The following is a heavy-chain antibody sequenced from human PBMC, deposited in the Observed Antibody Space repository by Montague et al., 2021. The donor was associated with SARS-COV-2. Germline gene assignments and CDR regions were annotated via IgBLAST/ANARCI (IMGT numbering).Heavy chain of an antibody. D-gene: IGHD3-3*01. CDR1: GGSISSYY. Sequence: SETLSLTCTVSGGSISSYYWSWIRQPPGKGLEWIGYIYYSGSTNYNPSLKSRVTISVDTSKNHFSLKLSSVTAADTAVYYCAGTYYDFWSGFIHYYYMDVWGKGTTVTVSS. CDR3: AGTYYDFWSGFIHYYYMDV. V-gene: IGHV4-59*01. J-gene: IGHJ6*03. CDR2: IYYSGST.